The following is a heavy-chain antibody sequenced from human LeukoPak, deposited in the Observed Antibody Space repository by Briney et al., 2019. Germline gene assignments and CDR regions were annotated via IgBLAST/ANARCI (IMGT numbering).Heavy chain of an antibody. V-gene: IGHV3-30*02. CDR3: ARDSEAAYCSGGSCYSGAGQFDY. Sequence: GGSLRLSCAASGFTFSSYGMHWVRQAPGKGLEWVAFIRYDGSNKYYADSVKGRFTISRDNTKNTLYLQMNSLRAEDTAVYYCARDSEAAYCSGGSCYSGAGQFDYWGQGTLVTVSS. J-gene: IGHJ4*02. CDR1: GFTFSSYG. CDR2: IRYDGSNK. D-gene: IGHD2-15*01.